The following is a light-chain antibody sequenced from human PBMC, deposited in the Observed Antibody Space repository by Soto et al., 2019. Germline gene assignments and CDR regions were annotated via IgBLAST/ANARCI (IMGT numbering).Light chain of an antibody. V-gene: IGKV3-20*01. CDR3: QEYGGSRA. CDR1: QTVSSTY. CDR2: GAS. J-gene: IGKJ1*01. Sequence: EIVLTQSPGTLSLSPGERVTLSCRASQTVSSTYLAWYQQRPGQAPRLLIYGASSRATGIPDRFSASASGTDFTLTISRVEPEDFAVYYCQEYGGSRAFGQGTKVEIK.